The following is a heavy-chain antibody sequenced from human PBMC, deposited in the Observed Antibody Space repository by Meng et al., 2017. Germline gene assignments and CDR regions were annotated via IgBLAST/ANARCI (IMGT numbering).Heavy chain of an antibody. CDR3: ARQTVEMATNEPLFDY. V-gene: IGHV4-61*02. Sequence: SETLSLTCTVSGGSISSGSYYWSWIRQPAGKGLEWIGRIYTSGSTNYNPSLKSRVTISVDTSKNQFSLKLSSVTAADTAVYYCARQTVEMATNEPLFDYWGQGTLVTVSS. CDR2: IYTSGST. J-gene: IGHJ4*02. D-gene: IGHD5-24*01. CDR1: GGSISSGSYY.